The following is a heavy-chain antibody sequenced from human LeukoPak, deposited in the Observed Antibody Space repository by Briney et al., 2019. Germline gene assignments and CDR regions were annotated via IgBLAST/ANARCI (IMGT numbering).Heavy chain of an antibody. CDR3: AKPVTVSSPFDY. Sequence: HPGGSLRLSCAASGFTFSSYAMSWVRQAPGKGLEWVSTINNNGGSTSYADSVKGRFTIFRDNSKNTLYLQMNSLRAEDTAVYYCAKPVTVSSPFDYWGQGTLVSVSS. V-gene: IGHV3-23*01. D-gene: IGHD3-10*01. CDR1: GFTFSSYA. CDR2: INNNGGST. J-gene: IGHJ4*02.